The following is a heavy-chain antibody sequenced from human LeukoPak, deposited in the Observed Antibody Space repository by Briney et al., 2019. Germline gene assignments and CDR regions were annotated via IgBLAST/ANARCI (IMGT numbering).Heavy chain of an antibody. J-gene: IGHJ4*02. CDR3: AGLTGDAIDY. CDR2: IYSTGST. D-gene: IGHD7-27*01. V-gene: IGHV3-53*05. Sequence: GGSLRLSSSASGFTVISNYMSWGRQTPGKRLEWVSTIYSTGSTHYADSVKGRFTISRDNSKNTLSLQMNSLRPEDTAVYYCAGLTGDAIDYWGQGNLVTVSS. CDR1: GFTVISNY.